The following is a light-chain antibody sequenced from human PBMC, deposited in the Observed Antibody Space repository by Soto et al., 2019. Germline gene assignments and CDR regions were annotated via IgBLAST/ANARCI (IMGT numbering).Light chain of an antibody. V-gene: IGKV3-11*01. CDR2: GAS. Sequence: EVVLTQSPATLSLSPGERATLSCRASENVRTFVDWYQQKPGQARRLLIYGASNRATGIPARFSGSGSGTDFTLTISNLEPEDFAVYYCQQHSHWPPWTLGQGTKVDIK. CDR1: ENVRTF. J-gene: IGKJ1*01. CDR3: QQHSHWPPWT.